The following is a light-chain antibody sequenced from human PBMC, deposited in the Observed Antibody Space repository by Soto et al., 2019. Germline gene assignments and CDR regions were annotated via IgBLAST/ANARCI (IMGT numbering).Light chain of an antibody. V-gene: IGLV1-40*01. Sequence: QSVLTQPPSVSGAPGQRVTISCTGSSSNIGAGYDVHWYQQLPGRAPKLLIYGNTNRPSGVPVRFSGSKSGTSASLAITGLQAEDEADYYCLSFDSSLSVVFGGGTTLTV. J-gene: IGLJ2*01. CDR1: SSNIGAGYD. CDR2: GNT. CDR3: LSFDSSLSVV.